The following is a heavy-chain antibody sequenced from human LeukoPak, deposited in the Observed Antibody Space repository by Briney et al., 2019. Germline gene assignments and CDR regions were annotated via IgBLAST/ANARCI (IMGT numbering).Heavy chain of an antibody. Sequence: GRSLRLSCAASGFTFDDYAMHWVRQAPGKGLEWVSGISWNNGSIGYADSVKGRFTISRDNAKNSLYLQMNSLRAEDTALYYCAKDYSSGWYSRNYYYYYGMDVWGQGTTVTVSS. CDR3: AKDYSSGWYSRNYYYYYGMDV. D-gene: IGHD6-19*01. CDR1: GFTFDDYA. V-gene: IGHV3-9*01. J-gene: IGHJ6*02. CDR2: ISWNNGSI.